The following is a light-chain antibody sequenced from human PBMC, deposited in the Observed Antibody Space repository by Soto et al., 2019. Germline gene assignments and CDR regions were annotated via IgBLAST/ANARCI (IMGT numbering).Light chain of an antibody. CDR3: QQLFTYPPT. V-gene: IGKV1-9*01. CDR1: QGIINY. J-gene: IGKJ3*01. Sequence: IQLTQSPSSLSASMGDRVTISCRASQGIINYLAWYQQKPGKAPKLLIDGASTLQGGVPSMFSGSRSVTDVTLTVSSLQPEDLATYYCQQLFTYPPTFGPGTKVDIK. CDR2: GAS.